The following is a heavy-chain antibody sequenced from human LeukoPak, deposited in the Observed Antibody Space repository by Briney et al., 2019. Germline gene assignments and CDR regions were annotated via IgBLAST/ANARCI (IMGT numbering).Heavy chain of an antibody. V-gene: IGHV1-8*01. CDR3: ARGLGCSSTSCNGDWLDP. CDR2: MNPNSGNT. CDR1: GYTFTSYD. J-gene: IGHJ5*02. D-gene: IGHD2-2*01. Sequence: ASVTVSCKASGYTFTSYDINWVRQAPGQGLEWMGWMNPNSGNTGYAQKFQGRVTMTRNTSISTAYMELSSLRSEDTAVYCCARGLGCSSTSCNGDWLDPWGQGTLVTVSS.